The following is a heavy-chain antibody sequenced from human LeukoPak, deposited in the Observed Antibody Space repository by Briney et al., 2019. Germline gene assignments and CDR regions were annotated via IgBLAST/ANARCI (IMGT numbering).Heavy chain of an antibody. D-gene: IGHD2-21*01. V-gene: IGHV1-69*13. CDR1: GGTFTSYA. Sequence: GASVKVSCKTSGGTFTSYAITWVRQAPGQGLEWMGKIIPISGTTNYAQKFQGRVTFTADESTSTAYMELSSLRSEDTALYYCARILRLGGNWFDPWGQGTLVTVSS. CDR2: IIPISGTT. J-gene: IGHJ5*02. CDR3: ARILRLGGNWFDP.